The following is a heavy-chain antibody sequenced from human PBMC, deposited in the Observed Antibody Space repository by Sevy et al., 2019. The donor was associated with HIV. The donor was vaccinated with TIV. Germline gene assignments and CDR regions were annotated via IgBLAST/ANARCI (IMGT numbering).Heavy chain of an antibody. V-gene: IGHV3-7*01. CDR1: GFTFSSSW. CDR3: ERGGAGAFNY. Sequence: GGSLRLSCAASGFTFSSSWMSWVRQAPGKGLEWVANIKSNGSEKYYVDSVQDRFTISRDNAKNSLYLQMNSLRAEDTAVYYCERGGAGAFNYWGQGTLVTVSS. D-gene: IGHD6-19*01. J-gene: IGHJ4*02. CDR2: IKSNGSEK.